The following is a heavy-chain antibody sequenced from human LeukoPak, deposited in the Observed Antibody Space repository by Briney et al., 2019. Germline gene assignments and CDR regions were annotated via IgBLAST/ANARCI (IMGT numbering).Heavy chain of an antibody. CDR3: ARRSDSDTH. V-gene: IGHV5-51*01. J-gene: IGHJ4*01. CDR1: GYSFTNYW. CDR2: IYPGDSDT. Sequence: PGESLKISCKGSGYSFTNYWIGWVRQMPGKGLEWMGIIYPGDSDTRYSSSFQGQVTISADKSISSAYLQWDSLKASDTAMYYCARRSDSDTHWGEGTLVTVSS. D-gene: IGHD3-22*01.